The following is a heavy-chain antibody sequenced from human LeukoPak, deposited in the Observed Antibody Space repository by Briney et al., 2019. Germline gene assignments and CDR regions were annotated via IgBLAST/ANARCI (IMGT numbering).Heavy chain of an antibody. CDR2: IYYSGST. CDR3: ARDWRYGSGSHDAFDI. J-gene: IGHJ3*02. CDR1: GGSISSSSYY. D-gene: IGHD3-10*01. V-gene: IGHV4-39*07. Sequence: NSSETLSLTCTVSGGSISSSSYYWGWLRQPPGKGLEWIGSIYYSGSTYYNPSLKSRVTISVDTSKNQFSLKLTSVTAADTAVYYCARDWRYGSGSHDAFDIWGQVTMVTVSS.